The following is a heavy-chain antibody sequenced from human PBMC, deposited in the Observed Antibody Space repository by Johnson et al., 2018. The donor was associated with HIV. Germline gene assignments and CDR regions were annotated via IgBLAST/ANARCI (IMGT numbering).Heavy chain of an antibody. CDR3: ARVGGDGGHSHAFDI. V-gene: IGHV3-9*01. Sequence: VQLVESGGGLVQPGRSLRLSCAASGFTFGDYAMHWFRQAPGKGLEWVSYISRSGGSIDYADSVKGRFTISRDNAKNSLYLQMNSLRAEDTAVYYCARVGGDGGHSHAFDIWGQGTMVTVPS. CDR1: GFTFGDYA. J-gene: IGHJ3*02. CDR2: ISRSGGSI. D-gene: IGHD3-16*01.